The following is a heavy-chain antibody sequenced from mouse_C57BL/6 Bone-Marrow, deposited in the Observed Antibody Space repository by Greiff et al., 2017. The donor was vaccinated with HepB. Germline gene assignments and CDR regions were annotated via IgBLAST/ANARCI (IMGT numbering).Heavy chain of an antibody. J-gene: IGHJ2*01. D-gene: IGHD1-1*01. CDR1: GYTFTSYG. Sequence: VKLQQSGAELARPGASVKLSCKASGYTFTSYGISWVKQRTGQGLEWIGEIYPRSGNTYYNEKFKGKATLTADKSSSTAYMELRSLTSEDSAVYFCARDLITTVVRFDYWGQGTTLTVSS. CDR3: ARDLITTVVRFDY. CDR2: IYPRSGNT. V-gene: IGHV1-81*01.